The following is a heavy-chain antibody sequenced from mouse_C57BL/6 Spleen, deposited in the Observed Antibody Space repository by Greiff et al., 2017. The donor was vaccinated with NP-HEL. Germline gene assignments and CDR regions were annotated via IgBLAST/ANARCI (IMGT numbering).Heavy chain of an antibody. V-gene: IGHV1-82*01. D-gene: IGHD1-1*01. J-gene: IGHJ1*03. Sequence: VQLQQSGPELVKPGASVKISCKASGYAFSSSWMNWVKQRPGKGLEWIGRIYPGDGDTNYNGKFKGKATLTADKSSSTAYMQLSSLTSEESAVYFCAREYYGSSYGYFDVWGTGTTVTVSS. CDR1: GYAFSSSW. CDR2: IYPGDGDT. CDR3: AREYYGSSYGYFDV.